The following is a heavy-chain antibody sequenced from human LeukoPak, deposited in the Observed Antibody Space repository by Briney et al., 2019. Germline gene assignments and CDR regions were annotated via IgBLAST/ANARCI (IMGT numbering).Heavy chain of an antibody. Sequence: GGSLRLSCAASGFTFSNYEMNWVRQAPGQGLEWVSYISSSGSTIYYADSVKGRFTISRDNAKNSLYLQVNSLRAEDTAVYYCAREYDILTGYYRGAFDIWGQGTMVTVSS. V-gene: IGHV3-48*03. CDR2: ISSSGSTI. J-gene: IGHJ3*02. D-gene: IGHD3-9*01. CDR1: GFTFSNYE. CDR3: AREYDILTGYYRGAFDI.